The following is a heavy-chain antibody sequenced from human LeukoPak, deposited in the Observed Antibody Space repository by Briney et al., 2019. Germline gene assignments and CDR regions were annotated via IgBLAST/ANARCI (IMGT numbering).Heavy chain of an antibody. CDR3: ARDYGPYPGCSWFDP. J-gene: IGHJ5*02. CDR1: GYTFTNYH. V-gene: IGHV1-2*06. D-gene: IGHD2-21*01. CDR2: INCNGGGT. Sequence: ASVKVSCKASGYTFTNYHIAWVRQAPGQGLEWMGRINCNGGGTSYAQKFQGRVTMTRDTSISTAYMELDRLTSDDTAVYYCARDYGPYPGCSWFDPWGQGTLVTVSS.